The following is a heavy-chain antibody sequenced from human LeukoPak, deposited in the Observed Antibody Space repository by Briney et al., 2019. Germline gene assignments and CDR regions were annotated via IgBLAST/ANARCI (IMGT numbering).Heavy chain of an antibody. V-gene: IGHV3-30*18. J-gene: IGHJ4*02. CDR1: GFTFRNYG. CDR2: ISSDSSKI. CDR3: AESRGPSYDHFFDS. D-gene: IGHD3-10*01. Sequence: GRSLRLSCAASGFTFRNYGMNWVRQAPGKGLEWVAVISSDSSKIYYADSVKDRFTISRDNSENAAFLQMNSLRVEDTAVYYCAESRGPSYDHFFDSWGQGTLVTVSS.